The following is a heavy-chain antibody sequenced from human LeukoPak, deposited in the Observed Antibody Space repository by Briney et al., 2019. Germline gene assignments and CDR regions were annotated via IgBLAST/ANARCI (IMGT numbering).Heavy chain of an antibody. CDR3: ARRVVEARPSSERNWLDP. V-gene: IGHV4-59*08. J-gene: IGHJ5*02. CDR1: GDSINSYS. D-gene: IGHD1-1*01. CDR2: IYGSGST. Sequence: SETLSLTCIVSGDSINSYSWNWIRQSPEKGLEWIGRIYGSGSTIYNPSLRSRVTLLVDTSNNQFSLKLSSVTAADTAIYYCARRVVEARPSSERNWLDPWGQGTLVTVSP.